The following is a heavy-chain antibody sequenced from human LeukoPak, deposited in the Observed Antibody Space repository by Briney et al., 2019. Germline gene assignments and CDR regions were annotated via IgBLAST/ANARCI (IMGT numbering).Heavy chain of an antibody. CDR1: GDSINYYY. J-gene: IGHJ4*02. CDR3: ARKGGHFDY. V-gene: IGHV4-59*01. D-gene: IGHD2-15*01. CDR2: VYYNGSA. Sequence: PSETLSLTCTVSGDSINYYYWSWIRQSPGKGLEWIGYVYYNGSAKYNPSLKSRVTISVDMSKNQFSLKVSSVTAADTAIYYCARKGGHFDYWGQGTLVTVST.